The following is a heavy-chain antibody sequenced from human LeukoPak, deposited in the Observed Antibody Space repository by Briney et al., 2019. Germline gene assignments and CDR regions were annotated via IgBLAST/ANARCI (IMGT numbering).Heavy chain of an antibody. D-gene: IGHD5-12*01. CDR2: INHSGST. CDR1: GGSFSGYY. J-gene: IGHJ4*02. V-gene: IGHV4-34*01. CDR3: ASSRLRPRPYDY. Sequence: PSETLSLTCAVYGGSFSGYYWSWIRQPPGKGREWIGEINHSGSTNYNPSLKSRVTISVDTSKNQFSLKLSSVTAADTAVYYCASSRLRPRPYDYWGQGTLVTVSS.